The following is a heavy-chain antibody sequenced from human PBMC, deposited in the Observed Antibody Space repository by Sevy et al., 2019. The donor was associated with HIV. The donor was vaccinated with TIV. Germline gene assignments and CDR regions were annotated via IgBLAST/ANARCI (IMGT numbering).Heavy chain of an antibody. Sequence: ASVKVSCKASGYTFTSYGISWVRQAPGQGLEWMGWISAYNGNTNYAQKLQGRVTMTTDTSTSTAYMELRSLRSDDTAVYYCAGSPFYGSGSYYPNNWFDPWGQGTLVTVSS. CDR3: AGSPFYGSGSYYPNNWFDP. V-gene: IGHV1-18*01. J-gene: IGHJ5*02. CDR2: ISAYNGNT. D-gene: IGHD3-10*01. CDR1: GYTFTSYG.